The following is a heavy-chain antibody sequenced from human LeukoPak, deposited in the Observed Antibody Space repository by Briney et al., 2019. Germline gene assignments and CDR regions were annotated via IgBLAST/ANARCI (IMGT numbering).Heavy chain of an antibody. V-gene: IGHV4-4*07. Sequence: SETLSLTCSVSGGSISNYYWNWLRQPAGKGLEWIGRIYGSWSTNYNPSLKSRVAISMDKSKNHFSLNLTYVTAADTAFYYCARDFYGDDGHHPFDYWGQGIQVTVSS. CDR1: GGSISNYY. J-gene: IGHJ4*02. D-gene: IGHD2/OR15-2a*01. CDR2: IYGSWST. CDR3: ARDFYGDDGHHPFDY.